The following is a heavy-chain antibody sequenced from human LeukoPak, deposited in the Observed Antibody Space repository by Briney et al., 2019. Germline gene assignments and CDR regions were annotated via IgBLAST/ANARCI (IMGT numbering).Heavy chain of an antibody. CDR2: ISYDGNSK. V-gene: IGHV3-30*18. CDR3: AKARRERWYGDAFDI. CDR1: GFTFSSYG. J-gene: IGHJ3*02. D-gene: IGHD6-13*01. Sequence: GGSLRPSCAASGFTFSSYGMHWVRQAPGKGLEWVTVISYDGNSKYYADSVKGRFTISRDNSKNTLDLQMNSLRPEDTAVYYCAKARRERWYGDAFDIWGQGTMVTVSS.